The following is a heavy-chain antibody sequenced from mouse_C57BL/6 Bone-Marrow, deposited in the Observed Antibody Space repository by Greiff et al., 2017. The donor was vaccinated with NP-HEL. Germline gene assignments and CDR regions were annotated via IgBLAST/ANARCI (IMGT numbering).Heavy chain of an antibody. Sequence: QVQLQQPGAELVRPGSSVKLSCKASGYTFTSYWMHWVKQRPIQGLEWIGNIDPSDSETHYNQKFKDKATLTVDKSSRTAYMQLSSLTSEDSAVYYCARHGSSWGDYWGQGTTLTVSS. CDR3: ARHGSSWGDY. CDR1: GYTFTSYW. V-gene: IGHV1-52*01. D-gene: IGHD1-1*01. J-gene: IGHJ2*01. CDR2: IDPSDSET.